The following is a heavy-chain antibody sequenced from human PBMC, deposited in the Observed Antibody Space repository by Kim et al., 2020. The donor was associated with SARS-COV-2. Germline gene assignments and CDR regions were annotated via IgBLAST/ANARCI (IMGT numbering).Heavy chain of an antibody. V-gene: IGHV3-48*04. Sequence: GGSLRLSCAASGFTFSSYSMDWVRQAPGKGLQWVSYISSSSGTIYYADSVKGRFTISRDNTRNSLYLQLNGLRAEDTAVYFCARDPRNYDLLTGYPNYYYYGMDVWGQGTTVTVSS. J-gene: IGHJ6*02. CDR2: ISSSSGTI. CDR3: ARDPRNYDLLTGYPNYYYYGMDV. CDR1: GFTFSSYS. D-gene: IGHD3-9*01.